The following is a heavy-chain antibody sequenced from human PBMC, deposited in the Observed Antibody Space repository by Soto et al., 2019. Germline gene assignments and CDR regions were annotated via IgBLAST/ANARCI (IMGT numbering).Heavy chain of an antibody. D-gene: IGHD1-26*01. V-gene: IGHV4-39*01. CDR1: GGSISSSSYY. CDR3: ARQGSGRHPYYYGMDV. Sequence: SETLSLTCTVSGGSISSSSYYWGWIRQPPGKGLESIGSIYYSGSTYYNPSLKSRVTISVDTSKNQFSLKLSSVTAADTAVYYCARQGSGRHPYYYGMDVWGQGTTVTVSS. CDR2: IYYSGST. J-gene: IGHJ6*02.